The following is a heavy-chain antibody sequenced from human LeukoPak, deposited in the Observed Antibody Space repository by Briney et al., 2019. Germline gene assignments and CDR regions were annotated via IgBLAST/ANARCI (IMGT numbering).Heavy chain of an antibody. CDR1: GGSISSSSYY. CDR3: ARDVRIAVAGLDAFDI. CDR2: IYSTGLT. Sequence: SETLSLTCTVSGGSISSSSYYWAWIRQPPGKGLEWIGSIYSTGLTYYSPSLKSRVSISLETSKNQFSLKLSSVTAADTAVYYCARDVRIAVAGLDAFDIWGQGTMVTVSS. V-gene: IGHV4-39*07. D-gene: IGHD6-19*01. J-gene: IGHJ3*02.